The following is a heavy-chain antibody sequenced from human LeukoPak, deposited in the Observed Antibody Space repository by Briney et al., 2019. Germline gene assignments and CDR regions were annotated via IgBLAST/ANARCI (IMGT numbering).Heavy chain of an antibody. CDR1: GFTFSSYA. D-gene: IGHD4-17*01. J-gene: IGHJ5*02. Sequence: GGSLRLSCAASGFTFSSYALSWVGQAQGKGLEWVSAISGSGGSTYYADSVKGRFTISRDNSKNTLYLQMNSLRAEDTAVYYCAKDLTVTTFNWFDPWGQGTLVTVSS. CDR2: ISGSGGST. CDR3: AKDLTVTTFNWFDP. V-gene: IGHV3-23*01.